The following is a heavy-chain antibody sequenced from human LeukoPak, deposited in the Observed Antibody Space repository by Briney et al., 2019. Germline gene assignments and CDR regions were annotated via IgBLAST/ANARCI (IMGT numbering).Heavy chain of an antibody. V-gene: IGHV4-38-2*01. CDR3: ARVLSGAVADN. Sequence: SETLSLTCAVSGYSISSGYYWGWIRQPPGKGLEWIGSIYHSGSTYYNPSLKSRVTISVDTSKNQFSLKLSSVTAADTAVYYCARVLSGAVADNWGESTVVSVP. D-gene: IGHD6-19*01. CDR2: IYHSGST. J-gene: IGHJ1*01. CDR1: GYSISSGYY.